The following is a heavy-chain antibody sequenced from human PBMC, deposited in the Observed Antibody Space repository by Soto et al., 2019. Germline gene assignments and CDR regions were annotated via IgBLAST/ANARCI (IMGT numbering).Heavy chain of an antibody. J-gene: IGHJ6*02. V-gene: IGHV4-31*03. Sequence: QVQLQESGPGLVKPSQTLSLTCSVSGGFVDGGGYHWTWIRQHPGKGLEWIGRIFYTGRTYYNPSLEARIIVSMDTSKNQFSLKLSTVTDADTAVYYWSRGGTTSPYFFYGMDVWGRGTTVTVSS. CDR1: GGFVDGGGYH. D-gene: IGHD2-2*01. CDR3: SRGGTTSPYFFYGMDV. CDR2: IFYTGRT.